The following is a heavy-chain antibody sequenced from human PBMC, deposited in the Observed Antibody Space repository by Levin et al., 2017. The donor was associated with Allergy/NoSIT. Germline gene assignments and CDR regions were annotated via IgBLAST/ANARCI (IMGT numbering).Heavy chain of an antibody. D-gene: IGHD1-26*01. V-gene: IGHV4-4*07. CDR3: ARCDGWAHGCEFDY. CDR1: GGSISSYY. J-gene: IGHJ4*02. CDR2: IYTSGST. Sequence: SQTLSLTCTVSGGSISSYYWSWLRQPAGKGLEWLGRIYTSGSTNYNPSLKSRVTMSVDTSKNQFSLKLSSVTAADTAVYYCARCDGWAHGCEFDYWGQGTLVTVSS.